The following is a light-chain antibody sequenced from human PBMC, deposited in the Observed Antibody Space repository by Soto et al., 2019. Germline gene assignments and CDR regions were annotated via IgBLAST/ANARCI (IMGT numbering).Light chain of an antibody. CDR3: QQSYSTPRT. J-gene: IGKJ1*01. V-gene: IGKV1-39*01. CDR2: AAS. Sequence: DIQMTQSPSSLSASVGDRVAITCRASQSIRTYLNWYHQKPGEAPKVLISAASNLQSGVPSRFSGSGSGTDFTLTISSLQPEDFGTYYCQQSYSTPRTFGQGPKVDIK. CDR1: QSIRTY.